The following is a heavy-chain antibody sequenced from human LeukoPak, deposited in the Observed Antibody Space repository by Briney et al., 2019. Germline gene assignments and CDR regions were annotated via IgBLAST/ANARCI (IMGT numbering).Heavy chain of an antibody. CDR2: IHYSGST. Sequence: SETLSLTCTVSGGSISGYYWSWIRQPPGKGLEWIGYIHYSGSTNYNPSLKSRVTISVDTSKNQFSLKLSSVTAADTAVYYCARDYGGKFDYWGQGTLVTVSS. D-gene: IGHD4-23*01. V-gene: IGHV4-59*01. J-gene: IGHJ4*02. CDR1: GGSISGYY. CDR3: ARDYGGKFDY.